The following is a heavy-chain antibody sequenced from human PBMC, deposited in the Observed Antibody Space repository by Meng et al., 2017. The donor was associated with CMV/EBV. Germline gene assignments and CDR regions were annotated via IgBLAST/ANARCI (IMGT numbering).Heavy chain of an antibody. J-gene: IGHJ4*02. D-gene: IGHD2-2*01. V-gene: IGHV3-30*02. CDR1: GFTFVSDG. CDR3: AKDKEGGPAAHYWGGFDY. CDR2: IRYDGSNK. Sequence: GGSLRLSCAASGFTFVSDGMHWVRQAPGKGLEWVAFIRYDGSNKYYADSVKGRFTISRDNSKNTLYLQMNSLRAEDTAVYYCAKDKEGGPAAHYWGGFDYWGQGTLVTVSS.